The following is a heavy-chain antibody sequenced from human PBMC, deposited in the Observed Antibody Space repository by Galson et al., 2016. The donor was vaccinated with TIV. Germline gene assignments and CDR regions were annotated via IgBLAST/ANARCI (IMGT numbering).Heavy chain of an antibody. D-gene: IGHD3-22*01. CDR3: AKSGDSRSIDS. CDR2: ILYDGSSQ. Sequence: SLRLSCAASGFTFSHFGMHWVRQSPGKGLEWLAVILYDGSSQFYADSVEGRFAISRDNSKNTLYLQMNSLGVEDTAMYYCAKSGDSRSIDSWGQGTLVIVSS. V-gene: IGHV3-30*18. J-gene: IGHJ4*02. CDR1: GFTFSHFG.